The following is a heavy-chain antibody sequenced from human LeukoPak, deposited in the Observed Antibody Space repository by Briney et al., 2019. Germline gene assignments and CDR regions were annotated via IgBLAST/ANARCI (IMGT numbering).Heavy chain of an antibody. V-gene: IGHV3-23*01. J-gene: IGHJ4*02. Sequence: PGGSLRLSCAASGFTFSIYDMTWVRQAPGKGPEWVSVISGSGDSTYYADSVKGRFTISRDNSKNTLYLQMNSLRADDTAVYYCAKGDWNDDWGQGTLVTVSS. D-gene: IGHD1-1*01. CDR1: GFTFSIYD. CDR3: AKGDWNDD. CDR2: ISGSGDST.